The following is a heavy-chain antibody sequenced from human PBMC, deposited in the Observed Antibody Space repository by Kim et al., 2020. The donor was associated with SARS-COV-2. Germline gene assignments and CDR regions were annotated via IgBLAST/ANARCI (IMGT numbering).Heavy chain of an antibody. CDR2: LKEDGSKE. Sequence: GGSLRLSCATSGFSFSVYWMSWVRQAPGKGLEWVANLKEDGSKEYSVDSVKGRFTISRDNAKNSVYLQMNSLRADDSAIYYCARIGYSSSSFDYWGQGTLVIVSS. CDR1: GFSFSVYW. J-gene: IGHJ4*02. D-gene: IGHD6-6*01. V-gene: IGHV3-7*01. CDR3: ARIGYSSSSFDY.